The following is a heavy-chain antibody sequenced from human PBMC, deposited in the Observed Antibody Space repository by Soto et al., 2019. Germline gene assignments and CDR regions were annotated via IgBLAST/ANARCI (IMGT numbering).Heavy chain of an antibody. CDR3: ARDHYYGSGTYNYFDY. Sequence: ASVNVSCKASAYTFSSYVMHWVRQAPAQGLEWLGGINTGNGNTKYSQHFQGRVTIARDTSASTAYMELSSLRSEDTAVYYRARDHYYGSGTYNYFDYWGHGTLVTVS. J-gene: IGHJ4*01. CDR1: AYTFSSYV. D-gene: IGHD3-10*01. V-gene: IGHV1-3*04. CDR2: INTGNGNT.